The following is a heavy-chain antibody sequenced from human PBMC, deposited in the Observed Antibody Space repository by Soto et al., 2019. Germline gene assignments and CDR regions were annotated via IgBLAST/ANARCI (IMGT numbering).Heavy chain of an antibody. J-gene: IGHJ6*02. D-gene: IGHD4-17*01. Sequence: QVRLEESGPGLVKPSETLSLICSVSGGSVNNANYFWNWIRHHPENGLEGIGYIYYSGSTRNNPSFKTRSTLSIHTSKNHFSLRLNSVTVADTAVYFCARDADYGGSRGGMDVWGRGTTVTVSS. CDR3: ARDADYGGSRGGMDV. V-gene: IGHV4-31*03. CDR2: IYYSGST. CDR1: GGSVNNANYF.